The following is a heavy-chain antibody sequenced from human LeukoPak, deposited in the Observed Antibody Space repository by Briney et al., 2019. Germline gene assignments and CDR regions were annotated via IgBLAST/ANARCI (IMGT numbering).Heavy chain of an antibody. CDR3: ARDLNRATLDDFWSGYYFFNGWFDP. V-gene: IGHV4-38-2*02. J-gene: IGHJ5*02. D-gene: IGHD3-3*01. Sequence: SETLSLTCTVSGYSISSGYYWVWIRQPPGKGLEWIGSIFHIGNTYYNPSLKSRVPMSVDTSKNKFSLRLSSVTAADTAVYYCARDLNRATLDDFWSGYYFFNGWFDPWGQGTLVTVSS. CDR1: GYSISSGYY. CDR2: IFHIGNT.